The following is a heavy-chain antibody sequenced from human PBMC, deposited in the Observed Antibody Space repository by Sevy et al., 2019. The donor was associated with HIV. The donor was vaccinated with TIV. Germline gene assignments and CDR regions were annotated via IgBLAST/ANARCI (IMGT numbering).Heavy chain of an antibody. J-gene: IGHJ6*02. CDR1: GGSISSGSYY. D-gene: IGHD2-15*01. CDR3: ARDWSQVVVAATHNYFYYYYGMDV. Sequence: SETLSLTCTVSGGSISSGSYYWSWIRQPAGKGLEWIGRIYTSGSTNYNPSLKSRVTMSVDTSKNQFSLKLGSVTAADTDVYYCARDWSQVVVAATHNYFYYYYGMDVWGQGTTVTVSS. V-gene: IGHV4-61*02. CDR2: IYTSGST.